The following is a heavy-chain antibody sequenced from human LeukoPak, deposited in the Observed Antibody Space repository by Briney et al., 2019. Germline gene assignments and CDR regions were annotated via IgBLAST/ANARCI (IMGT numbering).Heavy chain of an antibody. Sequence: ASVKVSCKASGGTFSSYAISWVRQAPGQGLEWMGRIIPILGIANYAQKFQGRVTITADKSTSTAYMELSSLRSEDTAVYYCARGEGYYDGGPEYFQHWGQGTLVTVSS. V-gene: IGHV1-69*04. D-gene: IGHD3-22*01. CDR2: IIPILGIA. CDR3: ARGEGYYDGGPEYFQH. CDR1: GGTFSSYA. J-gene: IGHJ1*01.